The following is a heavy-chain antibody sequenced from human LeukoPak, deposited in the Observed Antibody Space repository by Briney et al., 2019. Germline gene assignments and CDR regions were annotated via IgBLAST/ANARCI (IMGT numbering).Heavy chain of an antibody. D-gene: IGHD3-9*01. V-gene: IGHV3-53*01. CDR2: IYSGGST. CDR3: ARDSPRTGRYFDWLLFDY. CDR1: GFTVSSNY. J-gene: IGHJ4*02. Sequence: PGGFLRLSCAASGFTVSSNYMSWVRQAPGKGLEWVSVIYSGGSTYYADSVKGRFTISRHNSKNTLYLQMNSLRAEDTAVYYCARDSPRTGRYFDWLLFDYWGQGTLVTVSS.